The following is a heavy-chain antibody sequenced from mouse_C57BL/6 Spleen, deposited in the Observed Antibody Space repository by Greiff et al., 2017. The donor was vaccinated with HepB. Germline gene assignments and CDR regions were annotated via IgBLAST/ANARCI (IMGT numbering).Heavy chain of an antibody. V-gene: IGHV1-81*01. D-gene: IGHD1-1*01. J-gene: IGHJ4*01. CDR1: GYTFTSYG. CDR3: ARLEVTTVVDYAMDY. Sequence: VQLQESGAELARPGASVKLSCKASGYTFTSYGISWVKQRTGQGLEWIGEIYPRSGNTYYNEKFKGKATLTADKSYSTAYMELRSLTSEDSAVYFCARLEVTTVVDYAMDYWGQGTSVTVSS. CDR2: IYPRSGNT.